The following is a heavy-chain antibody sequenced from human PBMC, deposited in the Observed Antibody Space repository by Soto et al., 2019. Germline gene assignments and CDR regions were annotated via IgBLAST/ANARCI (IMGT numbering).Heavy chain of an antibody. V-gene: IGHV3-21*01. Sequence: PGRSLRLSCTASGFPFSDFSLVWVRQGPQKGLEWVASITRYSDYVYYAESVEGRFTISRDNAKNTLFLHIDDLRAEDTAMYFFSKASCFSTACYIPDYFDYWGQGTMVTVSS. CDR1: GFPFSDFS. CDR3: SKASCFSTACYIPDYFDY. J-gene: IGHJ4*02. D-gene: IGHD2-2*02. CDR2: ITRYSDYV.